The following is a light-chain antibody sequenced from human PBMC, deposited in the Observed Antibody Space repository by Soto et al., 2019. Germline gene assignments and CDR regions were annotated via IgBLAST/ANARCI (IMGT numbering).Light chain of an antibody. J-gene: IGKJ4*01. CDR3: QQYAMSPLT. CDR2: GAS. V-gene: IGKV3-20*01. Sequence: EIALTQSPGTLSLSPGERATLSCRASQSVGRNYLAWYQQKPGQAPRLLIYGASSRATGIPDRFSGSGSGTDFTLTISRLEPEDFAVFYCQQYAMSPLTFGGGTKLEIK. CDR1: QSVGRNY.